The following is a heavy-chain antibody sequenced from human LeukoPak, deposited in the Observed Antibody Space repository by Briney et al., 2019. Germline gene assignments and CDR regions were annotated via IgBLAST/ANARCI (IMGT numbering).Heavy chain of an antibody. D-gene: IGHD1-26*01. CDR3: ARGLAGAIYYYYGMDV. CDR1: GGSISSGGYS. Sequence: PSETLSLTCAVSGGSISSGGYSWSWIRQPPGKGLEWVGYIYHSGSTYYNPSLKSRVTISVDTSKNQFSLKLSSVTAADTAVYYCARGLAGAIYYYYGMDVWGQGTTVTVSS. V-gene: IGHV4-30-2*01. J-gene: IGHJ6*02. CDR2: IYHSGST.